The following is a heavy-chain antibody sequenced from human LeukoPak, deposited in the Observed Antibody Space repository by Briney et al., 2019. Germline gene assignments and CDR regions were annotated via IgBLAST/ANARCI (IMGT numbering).Heavy chain of an antibody. D-gene: IGHD6-19*01. CDR2: ISYDGSNK. Sequence: PGGSLRLSCAASGFTFSSYAMHWVRQAPGKGLEWVAVISYDGSNKYYADSVKGRFTISRDNSKNTLYLQMNSLRAEDTAVYYCARVPGQWLVEGGDYWGQGTLVTVSS. J-gene: IGHJ4*02. CDR3: ARVPGQWLVEGGDY. V-gene: IGHV3-30-3*01. CDR1: GFTFSSYA.